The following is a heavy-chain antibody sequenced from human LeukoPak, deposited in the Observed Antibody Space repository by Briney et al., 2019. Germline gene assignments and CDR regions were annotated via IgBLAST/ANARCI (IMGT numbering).Heavy chain of an antibody. CDR3: ARESGGYDSSGYYYGGNAFDI. CDR2: INPNSGGT. D-gene: IGHD3-22*01. Sequence: GASVRVSCKASGYTFTGYYMHWVRQAPGQGLEWMGWINPNSGGTNYAQKFQGRVTMTRDTSISTAYMELSRLRSDDTAVYYCARESGGYDSSGYYYGGNAFDIWGQGTMVTVSS. V-gene: IGHV1-2*02. J-gene: IGHJ3*02. CDR1: GYTFTGYY.